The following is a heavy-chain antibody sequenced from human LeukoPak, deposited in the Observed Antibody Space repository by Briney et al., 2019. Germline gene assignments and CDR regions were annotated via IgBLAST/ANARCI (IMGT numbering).Heavy chain of an antibody. Sequence: GGSLRLSCAASGFTFSSYAMNWVRQAPGKGLDWVSAIRASGGSTYYADSVKGRFTISRDNSKNTLYLQINSLRAGDTAVYYCARVTAGYHGMDVWGQGTTVTVSS. D-gene: IGHD6-13*01. CDR3: ARVTAGYHGMDV. CDR2: IRASGGST. V-gene: IGHV3-23*01. CDR1: GFTFSSYA. J-gene: IGHJ6*02.